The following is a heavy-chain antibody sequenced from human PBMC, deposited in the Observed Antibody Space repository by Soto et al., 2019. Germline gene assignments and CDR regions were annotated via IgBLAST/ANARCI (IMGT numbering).Heavy chain of an antibody. V-gene: IGHV3-30-3*01. CDR2: ISYDGSNK. CDR1: GFTFSSYA. J-gene: IGHJ6*02. Sequence: QVQLVESGGGVVQPGRSLRLSCAASGFTFSSYAMHWVRQAPGKGLEWVAVISYDGSNKYYADSVKGRFTISRDNSKNTRYLQMNSLRAEDTAVYYCARDIVVVPAAPRRVYYYYGMDVWGQGTTVTVSS. CDR3: ARDIVVVPAAPRRVYYYYGMDV. D-gene: IGHD2-2*01.